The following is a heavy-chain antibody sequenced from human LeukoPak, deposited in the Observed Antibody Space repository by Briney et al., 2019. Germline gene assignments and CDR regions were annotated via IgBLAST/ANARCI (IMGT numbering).Heavy chain of an antibody. V-gene: IGHV4-30-2*01. J-gene: IGHJ5*02. D-gene: IGHD4-17*01. CDR2: IYHSGST. Sequence: PSETLSLTCAVSGGSISSGGYSWSWIRQPPGKGLEWIGYIYHSGSTYYNPSLKSRVTISVDRSKNQFSLKLSSVTAADMAVYYCARVDRDRPMTTVVTLNWFDPWGQGTLVTVSS. CDR1: GGSISSGGYS. CDR3: ARVDRDRPMTTVVTLNWFDP.